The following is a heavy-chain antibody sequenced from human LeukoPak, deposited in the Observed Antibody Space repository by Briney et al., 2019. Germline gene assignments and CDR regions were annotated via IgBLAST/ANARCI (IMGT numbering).Heavy chain of an antibody. D-gene: IGHD6-19*01. V-gene: IGHV3-30-3*01. CDR2: ISNDGSNK. J-gene: IGHJ6*02. CDR3: ARGRGIAVAGRGIYYGMDV. Sequence: GGSLRLSCAASGFTFSSYAMHWVRQAPGKGLEWVAVISNDGSNKYYADSVKGRFTISRDNSKNTLYLQMNSLRAEDTAVHYCARGRGIAVAGRGIYYGMDVWGQGTTVTVSS. CDR1: GFTFSSYA.